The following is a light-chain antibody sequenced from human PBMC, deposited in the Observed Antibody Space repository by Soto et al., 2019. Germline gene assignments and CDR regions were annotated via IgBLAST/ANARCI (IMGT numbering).Light chain of an antibody. Sequence: QSALTQPASVSGCPGQSITISCTGTSSDVGGYNYVSWYQQHPGKAPKLMIYDVSNRPSGVSNRFSGSKSGNTASLTISGLQAEDEADYYCSSYTSRSTLYVFGTGTKLTVL. CDR1: SSDVGGYNY. V-gene: IGLV2-14*01. CDR2: DVS. CDR3: SSYTSRSTLYV. J-gene: IGLJ1*01.